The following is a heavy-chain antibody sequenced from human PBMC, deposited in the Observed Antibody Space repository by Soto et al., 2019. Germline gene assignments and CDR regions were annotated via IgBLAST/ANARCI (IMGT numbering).Heavy chain of an antibody. Sequence: SETLSLTCTVSGGSISRNYWSWIRQPPGKGLEWIGYIYDSGTTNYNPSLKSRVTISVDTSKNLFSLKLSSVTAADTAVYYCARVSGYCSGGLCYSGTWFAPWGQGTLVTVSS. CDR3: ARVSGYCSGGLCYSGTWFAP. D-gene: IGHD2-15*01. CDR1: GGSISRNY. CDR2: IYDSGTT. V-gene: IGHV4-59*01. J-gene: IGHJ5*02.